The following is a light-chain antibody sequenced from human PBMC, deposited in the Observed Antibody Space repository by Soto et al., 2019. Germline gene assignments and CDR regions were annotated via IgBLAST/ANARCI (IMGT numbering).Light chain of an antibody. CDR1: SSDVGGYNY. CDR2: DVS. V-gene: IGLV2-11*01. Sequence: QSALTQPRSVSGSPGQSVTISCTGSSSDVGGYNYVSWYQQHPGKAPQLIIYDVSKRPSGVPDRFSAPKSGNTASLTISGLQAEDEADYYCLSYAGSYIYVFGTGTKLTVL. J-gene: IGLJ1*01. CDR3: LSYAGSYIYV.